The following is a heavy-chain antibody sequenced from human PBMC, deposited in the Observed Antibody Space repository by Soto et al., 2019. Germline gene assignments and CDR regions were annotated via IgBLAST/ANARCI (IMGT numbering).Heavy chain of an antibody. CDR2: VYYTGST. V-gene: IGHV4-59*01. CDR3: ARGRTVRNYADDTSDYFYFFDY. Sequence: SETLSLTCTVSGDSISTFYWGWMRQSPGKELEWIGYVYYTGSTNYNPSLKSRVTISVDRSKNQFSLKLTSANAADTAVYYCARGRTVRNYADDTSDYFYFFDYWGQGTQVTVSS. J-gene: IGHJ4*02. D-gene: IGHD3-22*01. CDR1: GDSISTFY.